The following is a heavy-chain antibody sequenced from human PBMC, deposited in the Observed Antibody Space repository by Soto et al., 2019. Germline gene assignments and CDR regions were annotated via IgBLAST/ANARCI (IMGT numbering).Heavy chain of an antibody. CDR2: INDSGGST. Sequence: XGSLILSCAASGFTFSSFAMSWVRQAPGKGLEWVSGINDSGGSTYSADSVKGRFTISRDNSKNTLYLQMNSLRADDTAVYYCARRRDASGSYFDSWSQGTLVTVS. CDR3: ARRRDASGSYFDS. V-gene: IGHV3-23*01. CDR1: GFTFSSFA. J-gene: IGHJ4*02. D-gene: IGHD3-10*01.